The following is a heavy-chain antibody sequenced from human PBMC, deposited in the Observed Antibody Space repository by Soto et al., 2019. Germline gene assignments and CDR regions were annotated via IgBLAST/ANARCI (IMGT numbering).Heavy chain of an antibody. D-gene: IGHD3-3*01. CDR1: GGSISSGGYY. CDR3: ATFQYDSHRPIDY. CDR2: IYYSGST. V-gene: IGHV4-31*03. J-gene: IGHJ4*02. Sequence: PSETLSLTCTVSGGSISSGGYYWSWIRQHPGKGLEWIGYIYYSGSTYYNPSLKSRVTISVGTSKNQFSLKLSSVTAADTAVYYCATFQYDSHRPIDYWGQGTLVTVSS.